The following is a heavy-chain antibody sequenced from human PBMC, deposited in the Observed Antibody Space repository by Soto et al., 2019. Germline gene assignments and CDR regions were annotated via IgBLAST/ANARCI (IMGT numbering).Heavy chain of an antibody. J-gene: IGHJ4*02. CDR1: GFTFSSYS. Sequence: GGSLRLSCAASGFTFSSYSMNWVRQAPGKGLEWVSYISSSSSTIYYADSVKGRFTISRDNAKKSLYLQMNSLRAEDTALYYCASGRGYDILTGYYPYFDYWGQGTLVTVSS. CDR2: ISSSSSTI. V-gene: IGHV3-48*04. CDR3: ASGRGYDILTGYYPYFDY. D-gene: IGHD3-9*01.